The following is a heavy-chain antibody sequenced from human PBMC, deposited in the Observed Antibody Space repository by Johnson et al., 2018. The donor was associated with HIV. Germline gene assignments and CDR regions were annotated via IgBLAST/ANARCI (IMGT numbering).Heavy chain of an antibody. CDR3: AREGPSERAGFDI. V-gene: IGHV3-74*01. Sequence: VQLVESGGGLVQPGGSLRLSCAASGFTFSNYWMHWVRQAPGKGLVWVARINTAGGSTSYVDSVKGRFTVSRDNAKNTLYLQMNSLRADDTAVYYCAREGPSERAGFDIWGQGTMVTVSS. CDR2: INTAGGST. CDR1: GFTFSNYW. J-gene: IGHJ3*02.